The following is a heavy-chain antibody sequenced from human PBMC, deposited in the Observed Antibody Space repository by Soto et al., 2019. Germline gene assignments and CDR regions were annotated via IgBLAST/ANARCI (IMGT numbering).Heavy chain of an antibody. Sequence: QVQLVQPGGEVKEPGASVKISCKASGYIFSNYGISWVRQAPGQGLEWMAWISAYNGKTYYAQKVQDRVTVTTDTSTSTGYMEVRSLRSDDTAVYYCATNTRLPAATWLPNWFDLWGQGTLVTVSS. V-gene: IGHV1-18*01. D-gene: IGHD2-2*01. J-gene: IGHJ5*02. CDR1: GYIFSNYG. CDR2: ISAYNGKT. CDR3: ATNTRLPAATWLPNWFDL.